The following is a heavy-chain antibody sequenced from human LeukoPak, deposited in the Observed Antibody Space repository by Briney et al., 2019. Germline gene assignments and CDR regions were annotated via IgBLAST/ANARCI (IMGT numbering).Heavy chain of an antibody. CDR3: VRGCGSPSCPYYFDY. CDR1: GFSFTTYW. D-gene: IGHD2-2*01. J-gene: IGHJ4*02. Sequence: PGGSLRLSCAASGFSFTTYWMSWVRQAPGKGLEWVAPAPGKGRERMATIWQDGSEKHLVDSVKGRFTISRDNAKNSLYLQMNSLRAEDTAVYYCVRGCGSPSCPYYFDYWGQGALVTVSS. V-gene: IGHV3-7*04. CDR2: IWQDGSEK.